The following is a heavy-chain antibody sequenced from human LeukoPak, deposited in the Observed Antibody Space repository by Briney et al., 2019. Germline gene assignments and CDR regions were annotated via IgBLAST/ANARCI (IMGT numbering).Heavy chain of an antibody. CDR1: GGSISSSTYY. V-gene: IGHV4-39*07. CDR2: VHSSGGT. Sequence: SETLSLTCTVSGGSISSSTYYWGWIRQPPGKGLEWIGRVHSSGGTDFNPSLRSRVSISLDTSKSQFSLKLSSVTAADTAVYYCARGYTYGHGAMLDYWGQGTLVTVSP. CDR3: ARGYTYGHGAMLDY. D-gene: IGHD5-18*01. J-gene: IGHJ4*02.